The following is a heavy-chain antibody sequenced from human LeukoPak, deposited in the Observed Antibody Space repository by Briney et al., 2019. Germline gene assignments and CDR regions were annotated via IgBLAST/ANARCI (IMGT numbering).Heavy chain of an antibody. CDR2: INHSGST. D-gene: IGHD6-19*01. J-gene: IGHJ4*02. Sequence: SETLSLTCAVYGGSFSGYYWSWIHQPPGKGLEWIGEINHSGSTNYNPSLKSRVTISVDTSKNQFSLKLSSVTAADTAVYYCARGRRGYSSGWTGYRHWGQGTLVTVSS. V-gene: IGHV4-34*01. CDR1: GGSFSGYY. CDR3: ARGRRGYSSGWTGYRH.